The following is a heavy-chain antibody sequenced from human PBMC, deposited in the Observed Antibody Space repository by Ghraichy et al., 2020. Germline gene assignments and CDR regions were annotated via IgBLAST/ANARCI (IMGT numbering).Heavy chain of an antibody. CDR3: AKGRVLSFWADY. D-gene: IGHD3-16*02. CDR2: ISWDGGST. V-gene: IGHV3-43*01. J-gene: IGHJ4*02. Sequence: GESLNISCAASGFTFDDYTMHWVRQAPGKGLEWVSLISWDGGSTYYADSVKGRFTISRDNSKNSLYLQMNSLRTEDTALYYCAKGRVLSFWADYWGQGTLVTVSS. CDR1: GFTFDDYT.